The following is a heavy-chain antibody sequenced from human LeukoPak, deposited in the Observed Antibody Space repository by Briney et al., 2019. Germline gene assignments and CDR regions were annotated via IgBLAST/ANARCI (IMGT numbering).Heavy chain of an antibody. D-gene: IGHD3-10*01. CDR3: TRAITYFYGSVTYDWFES. Sequence: GGSLRLSCAASGFIFSNYAIHWVRQTPGKGLMWVARIESDGSTLYADSVQGRFTISRDNAKKMVYLQMNSVRDDDTAIYYCTRAITYFYGSVTYDWFESWGQGTRVTVSS. CDR1: GFIFSNYA. CDR2: IESDGST. J-gene: IGHJ5*01. V-gene: IGHV3-74*01.